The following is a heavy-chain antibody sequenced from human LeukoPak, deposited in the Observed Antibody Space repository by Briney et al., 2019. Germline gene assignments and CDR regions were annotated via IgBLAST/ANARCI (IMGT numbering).Heavy chain of an antibody. D-gene: IGHD4-17*01. V-gene: IGHV3-11*01. Sequence: PGGSLRLSCAASGFTFSDYYMSWIRQAPGKGLEWVSYISSSGGTIYYADSVKGRFTISRDNAKNSLYLQMNSLRAEDTAVYYCARTIGPGDYVASDYWGQGTLVTVSS. CDR2: ISSSGGTI. CDR1: GFTFSDYY. J-gene: IGHJ4*02. CDR3: ARTIGPGDYVASDY.